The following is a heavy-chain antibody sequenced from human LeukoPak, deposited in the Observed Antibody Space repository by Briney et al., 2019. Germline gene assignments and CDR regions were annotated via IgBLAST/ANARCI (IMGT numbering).Heavy chain of an antibody. CDR3: ARGGGWSPFDY. J-gene: IGHJ4*02. D-gene: IGHD6-19*01. CDR1: GFTFSSYG. CDR2: ISYDGSNK. Sequence: GGSLRLSCAASGFTFSSYGMHWVRQAPGKGLEWVAVISYDGSNKYYADSVKGRFTISRDNSKNTLYLQMNSLRAEDTAVYYCARGGGWSPFDYWGQGTLVTVSS. V-gene: IGHV3-30*03.